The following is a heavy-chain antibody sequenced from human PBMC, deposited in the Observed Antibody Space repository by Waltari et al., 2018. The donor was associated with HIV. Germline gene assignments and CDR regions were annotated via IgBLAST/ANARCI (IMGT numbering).Heavy chain of an antibody. Sequence: QVQLVQSGAEVKKPGASVKVSCKASGYTFTSYDINWVRQATGQGLEWMGWMNPNSGNTGYEQKFQGRVTMTRYTSISTAYMELSSLRSDDTAVYYCARALGRGYCSSTSCFFDYWGQGPLVTVSS. D-gene: IGHD2-2*01. CDR3: ARALGRGYCSSTSCFFDY. J-gene: IGHJ4*02. V-gene: IGHV1-8*01. CDR2: MNPNSGNT. CDR1: GYTFTSYD.